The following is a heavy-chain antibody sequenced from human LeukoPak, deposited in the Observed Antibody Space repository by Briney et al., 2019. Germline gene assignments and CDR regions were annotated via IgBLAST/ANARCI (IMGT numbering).Heavy chain of an antibody. CDR1: GYIFNSFD. J-gene: IGHJ4*02. CDR3: TRQRGFDY. D-gene: IGHD3-10*01. Sequence: ASVKVSCKASGYIFNSFDINWVRQAPGQGLERMGWLTPISGDTGYAQKFQDRITITKNTSISTVYMELSSLRSEDTAVYFCTRQRGFDYWGQGTQVTVSS. V-gene: IGHV1-8*03. CDR2: LTPISGDT.